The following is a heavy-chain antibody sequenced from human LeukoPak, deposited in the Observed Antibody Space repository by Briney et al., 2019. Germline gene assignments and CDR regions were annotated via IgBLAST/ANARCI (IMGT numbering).Heavy chain of an antibody. CDR3: ANSYTSSSRTPFDC. Sequence: GGSLRLSCVASGFTFNKYAMTWVRQAPGKGLEWVSGISGSAGRTYYAESVRGRFTISRDNSKNTLYLQMDSLRAEGTAVYYCANSYTSSSRTPFDCWGQGTLVTVSS. D-gene: IGHD6-6*01. J-gene: IGHJ4*02. V-gene: IGHV3-23*01. CDR1: GFTFNKYA. CDR2: ISGSAGRT.